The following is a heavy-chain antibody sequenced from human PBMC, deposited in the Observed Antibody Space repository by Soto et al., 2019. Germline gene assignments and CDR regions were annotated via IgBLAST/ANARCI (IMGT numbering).Heavy chain of an antibody. J-gene: IGHJ6*01. CDR3: AKGVAHQQRLDGFGELLHPPVYYYYGMDV. V-gene: IGHV3-23*01. D-gene: IGHD3-10*01. CDR2: ISGSGGST. Sequence: EVQLLESGGGLVQPGGSLRLSCAASGFTFSSYAMSWVRQAPGKGLEWVSAISGSGGSTYYADSVKGRFTISRDNSKNTLYLQMNSLRAEDTAVYYCAKGVAHQQRLDGFGELLHPPVYYYYGMDVW. CDR1: GFTFSSYA.